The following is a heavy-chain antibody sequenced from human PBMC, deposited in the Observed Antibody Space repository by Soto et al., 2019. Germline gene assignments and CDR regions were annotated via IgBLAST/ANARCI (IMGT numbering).Heavy chain of an antibody. V-gene: IGHV4-31*03. CDR1: GGSISSGGYY. CDR2: IYYSGST. D-gene: IGHD2-2*01. CDR3: ARVVAVVVPAAMVFDY. J-gene: IGHJ4*02. Sequence: PSETLSLTCTVSGGSISSGGYYWSWIRQRPGKGLEWIGYIYYSGSTYYNPSLKSRVTISVDTSKNQFSLKLSSVTAADTAVYYCARVVAVVVPAAMVFDYWGQGTLVTSPQ.